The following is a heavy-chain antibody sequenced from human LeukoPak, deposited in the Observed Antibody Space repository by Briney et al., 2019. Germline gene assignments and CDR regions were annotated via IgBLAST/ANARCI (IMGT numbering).Heavy chain of an antibody. D-gene: IGHD2-2*01. J-gene: IGHJ5*02. Sequence: ASVKVPCKASEYTFTGYYIHWVRQAPGQGLEWMGWINPNSGDTHYAQKFQGRVTMTRDTSISTAYMDLNSLISDDTAVYYCARVQYQLLFEGNWFDPWGQGTLVTVSS. CDR1: EYTFTGYY. V-gene: IGHV1-2*02. CDR2: INPNSGDT. CDR3: ARVQYQLLFEGNWFDP.